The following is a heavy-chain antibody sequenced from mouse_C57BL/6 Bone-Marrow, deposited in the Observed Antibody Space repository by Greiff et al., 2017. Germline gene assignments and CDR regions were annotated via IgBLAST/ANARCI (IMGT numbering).Heavy chain of an antibody. D-gene: IGHD1-1*01. CDR3: TRSHYYGSSYLYFDY. J-gene: IGHJ2*01. Sequence: VQLQQSGTVLARPGASVKMSCKTSGYTFTSYWMHWVKQRPGQGLEWIGAIYPGNSDTSYNQKFKGKAKLTAVTSASTAYMERSSLTNEDSAVYYGTRSHYYGSSYLYFDYWGQGTTLTVSS. CDR1: GYTFTSYW. V-gene: IGHV1-5*01. CDR2: IYPGNSDT.